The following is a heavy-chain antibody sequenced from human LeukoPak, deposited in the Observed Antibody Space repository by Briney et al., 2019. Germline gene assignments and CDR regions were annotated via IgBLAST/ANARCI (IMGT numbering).Heavy chain of an antibody. CDR2: INPNSGGT. D-gene: IGHD2-2*01. CDR1: GYTFTGYY. CDR3: AVGYCSSTSCPGD. Sequence: ASVKVSCKASGYTFTGYYMHWVRQAPGQGLEWMGWINPNSGGTNYAQKFQGRVTMTRDTSISTAYMELSRLRSDDTAVYYRAVGYCSSTSCPGDWGQGTLVTVSS. J-gene: IGHJ4*02. V-gene: IGHV1-2*02.